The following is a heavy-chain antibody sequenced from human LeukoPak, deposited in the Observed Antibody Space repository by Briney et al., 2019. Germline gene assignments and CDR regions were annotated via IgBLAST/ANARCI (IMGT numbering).Heavy chain of an antibody. CDR1: GGTFSSYA. CDR3: AREAGQYSSSWYRVFDY. J-gene: IGHJ4*02. V-gene: IGHV1-69*05. Sequence: SVKVSCKASGGTFSSYAISWVRQAPGQGLEWMGGIIPIFGTANYAQKFQGRVTITTDESTSTAYMELRSLRSDDTAVYYCAREAGQYSSSWYRVFDYWGQGTLVTVSS. CDR2: IIPIFGTA. D-gene: IGHD6-13*01.